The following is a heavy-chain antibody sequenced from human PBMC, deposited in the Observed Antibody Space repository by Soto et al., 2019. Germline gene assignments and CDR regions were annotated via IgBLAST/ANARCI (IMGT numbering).Heavy chain of an antibody. J-gene: IGHJ6*02. Sequence: PGGSLRLSCAASGFTFSSYWMSWVRQAPGKGLEWVANIKQDGSEKYYVDSVKGRFTISRDNAKNSLYLQMNSLRAEDTAVYYCASDSGPYCSGGSCYIYGMDVWGQGTKVTVSS. CDR1: GFTFSSYW. CDR2: IKQDGSEK. V-gene: IGHV3-7*04. CDR3: ASDSGPYCSGGSCYIYGMDV. D-gene: IGHD2-15*01.